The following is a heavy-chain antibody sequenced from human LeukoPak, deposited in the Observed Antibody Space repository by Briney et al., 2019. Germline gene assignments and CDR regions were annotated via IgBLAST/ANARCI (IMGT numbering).Heavy chain of an antibody. CDR2: ITWSGGST. D-gene: IGHD3-10*01. CDR3: ARDLLRFGELWENWFDP. J-gene: IGHJ5*02. CDR1: GFTFSGSA. V-gene: IGHV3-20*04. Sequence: GGSLRLSCEASGFTFSGSAMHWVRQASGKGLEWVSGITWSGGSTGYTDSVKGRFTISRDNAKNSLYLQMNSLRAEDTALYYCARDLLRFGELWENWFDPWGQGTLVTVSS.